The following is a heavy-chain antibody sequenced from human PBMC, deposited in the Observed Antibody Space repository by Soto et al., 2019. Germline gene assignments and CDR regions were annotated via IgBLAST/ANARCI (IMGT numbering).Heavy chain of an antibody. CDR1: GGSISSGGYY. D-gene: IGHD5-18*01. CDR2: IYYSGST. Sequence: SETLSLTCTVSGGSISSGGYYWSWIRQHPGKGLEWIGYIYYSGSTYYNQSLKSRVTISVDTSKNQFSLKLSSVTAADTAVYYCARSGYSYGPNPLLYWGQETLVTVS. J-gene: IGHJ4*02. CDR3: ARSGYSYGPNPLLY. V-gene: IGHV4-31*03.